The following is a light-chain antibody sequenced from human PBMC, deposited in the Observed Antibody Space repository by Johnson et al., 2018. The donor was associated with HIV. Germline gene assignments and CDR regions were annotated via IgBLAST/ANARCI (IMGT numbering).Light chain of an antibody. CDR3: GTWDSSLSASYV. J-gene: IGLJ1*01. V-gene: IGLV1-51*01. Sequence: VLTQPPSVSAAPGQKVTISCSGSSSNIGNNYVSWYQQLPGTAPKLLTYDNNKRPSGIPDRFSGSKSGTSATLGITGLQTGDEADYYCGTWDSSLSASYVFGTGTKVTVL. CDR1: SSNIGNNY. CDR2: DNN.